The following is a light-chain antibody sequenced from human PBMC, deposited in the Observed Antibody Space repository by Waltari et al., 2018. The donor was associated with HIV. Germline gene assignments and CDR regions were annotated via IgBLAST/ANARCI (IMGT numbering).Light chain of an antibody. CDR3: SSYAGSSNLRV. V-gene: IGLV2-8*01. CDR2: EFT. CDR1: SSDVGGYNY. Sequence: QSALPQPPSASGSPGQSVTISCTGTSSDVGGYNYVSWYQQHPGKAPKLMIYEFTKRPSGVPDRFSGSKSGNTASLTVSGLQAEDEADYYCSSYAGSSNLRVFGGGTKLTVL. J-gene: IGLJ2*01.